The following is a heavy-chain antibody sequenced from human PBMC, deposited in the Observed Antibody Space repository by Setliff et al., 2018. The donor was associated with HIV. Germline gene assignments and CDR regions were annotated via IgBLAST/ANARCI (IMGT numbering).Heavy chain of an antibody. CDR2: IYHSGST. D-gene: IGHD3-10*01. Sequence: SETLSLTCSVSAYSISSDYYRGWIRQSPGKGLEWIGTIYHSGSTYYNPSLMSRVAISVDTSKNQFSLKLTSVTAADTAVYFCARADGSGTYYLYYYYGMDVWGQGTTVTVSS. CDR1: AYSISSDYY. V-gene: IGHV4-38-2*02. J-gene: IGHJ6*02. CDR3: ARADGSGTYYLYYYYGMDV.